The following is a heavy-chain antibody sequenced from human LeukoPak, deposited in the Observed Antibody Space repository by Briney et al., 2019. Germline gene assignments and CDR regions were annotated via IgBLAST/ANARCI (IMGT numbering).Heavy chain of an antibody. Sequence: PGGSLRLSCAASGFTFSSYEMNWVRQAPGKGLEWVSYISSSGSTICYADSVKGRFTISRDNAKNSLYLQMNSLRAEDTAVYYCARVPMVVVPAAISGGYWGQGALVTVSS. V-gene: IGHV3-48*03. CDR3: ARVPMVVVPAAISGGY. D-gene: IGHD2-2*02. J-gene: IGHJ4*02. CDR2: ISSSGSTI. CDR1: GFTFSSYE.